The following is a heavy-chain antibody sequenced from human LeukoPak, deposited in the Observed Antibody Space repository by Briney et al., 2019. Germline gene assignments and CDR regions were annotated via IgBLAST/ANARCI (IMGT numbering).Heavy chain of an antibody. CDR3: AKCMSGTGVCLNFDS. Sequence: GGSLRLSCAASGFTFSNYAMSWVRQPPGKGLQWVSGISGSDSGTYYTDSVKGRFTISRDNSKNTVYLEIDNLRAEDTAVYYCAKCMSGTGVCLNFDSWGQGILVTVSS. J-gene: IGHJ4*02. CDR2: ISGSDSGT. V-gene: IGHV3-23*01. D-gene: IGHD2-8*02. CDR1: GFTFSNYA.